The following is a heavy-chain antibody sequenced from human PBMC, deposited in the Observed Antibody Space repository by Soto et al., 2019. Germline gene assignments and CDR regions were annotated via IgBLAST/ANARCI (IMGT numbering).Heavy chain of an antibody. CDR2: STSKSDSYTT. J-gene: IGHJ4*02. CDR3: TVDTVGTGSY. D-gene: IGHD5-18*01. CDR1: GFIFSDHF. Sequence: EVQLVESGGDLVQPGGTLKLSCAGSGFIFSDHFMDWVRQAPGKGLEWVGRSTSKSDSYTTAYAASVKGRFTISRDESQNSVYLQMNSPTTEDTAVYYCTVDTVGTGSYWGQGALVTVSS. V-gene: IGHV3-72*01.